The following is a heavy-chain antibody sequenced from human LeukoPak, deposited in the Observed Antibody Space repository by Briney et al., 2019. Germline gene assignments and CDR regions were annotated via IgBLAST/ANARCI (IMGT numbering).Heavy chain of an antibody. CDR3: ACSISEDPFDI. D-gene: IGHD6-13*01. J-gene: IGHJ3*02. V-gene: IGHV3-66*02. Sequence: GSLRLSCAASGFTVSSNYMSWVRQAPGKGLEWVSVIYSGGSTYYADSVKGRFTISRDNSKNTLYLQMNSLRTEDTAVYYCACSISEDPFDIWGQGTMVTVSS. CDR2: IYSGGST. CDR1: GFTVSSNY.